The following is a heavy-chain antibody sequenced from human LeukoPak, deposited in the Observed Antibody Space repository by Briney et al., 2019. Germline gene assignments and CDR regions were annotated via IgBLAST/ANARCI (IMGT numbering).Heavy chain of an antibody. CDR2: IYPDDSDT. CDR1: GYSFTSHW. V-gene: IGHV5-51*01. Sequence: GESLKTSCKGSGYSFTSHWIGWVRQMPGKGLEWMGIIYPDDSDTRYSPSFEGQVTISADKSISTAYLQWSSLKASDTAMYYCARSGCSGGSCYSGWFDPWGQGTLVTVSS. D-gene: IGHD2-15*01. J-gene: IGHJ5*02. CDR3: ARSGCSGGSCYSGWFDP.